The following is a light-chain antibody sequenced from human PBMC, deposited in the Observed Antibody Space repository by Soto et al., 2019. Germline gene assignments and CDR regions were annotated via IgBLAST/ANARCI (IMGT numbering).Light chain of an antibody. J-gene: IGKJ2*01. Sequence: IQMTQYPSSLSASVGDRVTITCRASQSMSSYLNWYQQKPGKAPKLLIYAASSLQSGVPSRFSGSGSVTDFTLTISILQPDDFATYYCQQCYSTPYTFGQGTKLQIK. V-gene: IGKV1-39*01. CDR3: QQCYSTPYT. CDR2: AAS. CDR1: QSMSSY.